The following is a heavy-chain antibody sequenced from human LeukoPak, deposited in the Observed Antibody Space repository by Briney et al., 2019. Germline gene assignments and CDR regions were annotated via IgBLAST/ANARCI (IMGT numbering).Heavy chain of an antibody. Sequence: GGSLRLSCAASGFTFSNYGMHWVRQAPGKGLEWVAFIRYDGSNKYYADSVKGRVTISRDNSKNTLYLQMNSLRAEDTAVYYCAKVSTYYYDSSGYYFDSWGQGTLVTVSS. CDR1: GFTFSNYG. J-gene: IGHJ4*02. CDR3: AKVSTYYYDSSGYYFDS. CDR2: IRYDGSNK. D-gene: IGHD3-22*01. V-gene: IGHV3-30*02.